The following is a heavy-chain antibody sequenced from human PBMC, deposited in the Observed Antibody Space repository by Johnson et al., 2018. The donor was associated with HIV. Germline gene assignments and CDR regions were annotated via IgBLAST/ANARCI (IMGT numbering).Heavy chain of an antibody. J-gene: IGHJ3*02. V-gene: IGHV3-20*04. CDR2: INWNGGRT. D-gene: IGHD3-22*01. CDR1: GFTFDDYG. Sequence: VQLVESVGGVVRPGGSLRLSCAASGFTFDDYGMSWVRQAPGKGLEWVAGINWNGGRTGYATSVNGRLTTSRANAKNSLYLQMNNLIAEDTALYYCARKVYYYDSSGYSSDAFDIWGQGTMVTVSS. CDR3: ARKVYYYDSSGYSSDAFDI.